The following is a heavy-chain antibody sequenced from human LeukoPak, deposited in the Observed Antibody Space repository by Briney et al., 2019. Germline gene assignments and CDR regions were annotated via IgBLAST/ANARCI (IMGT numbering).Heavy chain of an antibody. CDR1: GYTSTSYY. V-gene: IGHV1-46*01. CDR3: ARENLDQPLGTAVDY. D-gene: IGHD2-2*01. Sequence: ASVKVSCKASGYTSTSYYMHWVRQAPGQGLEWMGIINPSGGSTSYAQKFQGRVTMTRDTSTSTVYMELSSLRSEDTAVYYCARENLDQPLGTAVDYWGQGTLVTVPS. J-gene: IGHJ4*02. CDR2: INPSGGST.